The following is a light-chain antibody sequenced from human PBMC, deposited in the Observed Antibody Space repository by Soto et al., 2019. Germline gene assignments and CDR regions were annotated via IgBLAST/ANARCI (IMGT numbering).Light chain of an antibody. Sequence: QSALTQPPSVSGSPGQSVTISCTGSSSDVGSYNRVSWFQQPPGTAPKVLIYEVSKRPSGVSDRFSGSKSGNTAFLTISGLQADDEADYYCCAFTNSLTYVVGTGTKVTVL. CDR2: EVS. CDR1: SSDVGSYNR. CDR3: CAFTNSLTYV. V-gene: IGLV2-18*02. J-gene: IGLJ1*01.